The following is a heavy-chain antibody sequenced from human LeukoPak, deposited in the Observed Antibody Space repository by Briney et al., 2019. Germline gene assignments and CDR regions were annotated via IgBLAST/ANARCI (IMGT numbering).Heavy chain of an antibody. CDR3: ARVVPAYYFDY. CDR1: GGTFSSYA. D-gene: IGHD2-15*01. CDR2: IIPIFGTA. Sequence: ASVKVSCKASGGTFSSYAISWVRQAPGQGLEWMGGIIPIFGTANYAQKFQGRVTITADKSTSTAYMELSSLRSEDTAVHYCARVVPAYYFDYWGQGTLVTVSS. V-gene: IGHV1-69*06. J-gene: IGHJ4*02.